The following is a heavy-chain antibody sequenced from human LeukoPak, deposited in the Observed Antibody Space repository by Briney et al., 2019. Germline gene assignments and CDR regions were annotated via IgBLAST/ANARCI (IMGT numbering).Heavy chain of an antibody. Sequence: SVKVSCKASGGTFSSYAISWVRQAPGQGLEWMGGIIPIFGTANYAQKFQGRVTITADKSTSTAYMELSGLRSEDTAVYYCARDLRYYYDSSGLPDAFDIWGQGTMVTVSS. J-gene: IGHJ3*02. CDR2: IIPIFGTA. V-gene: IGHV1-69*06. CDR3: ARDLRYYYDSSGLPDAFDI. D-gene: IGHD3-22*01. CDR1: GGTFSSYA.